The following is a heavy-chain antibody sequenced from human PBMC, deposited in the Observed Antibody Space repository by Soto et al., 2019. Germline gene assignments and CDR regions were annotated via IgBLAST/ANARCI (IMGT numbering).Heavy chain of an antibody. J-gene: IGHJ4*02. V-gene: IGHV4-39*01. CDR1: GGSISSSSYY. CDR2: IYYSGST. D-gene: IGHD1-26*01. Sequence: PSETLSLTCTVSGGSISSSSYYWGWIRQPPGKGLEWIGSIYYSGSTYYNPSLKSRVTISVDTSKNQFSLKLSSVTAADTAVYYCARPGYSYLWYFDYWGQGTLVTVSS. CDR3: ARPGYSYLWYFDY.